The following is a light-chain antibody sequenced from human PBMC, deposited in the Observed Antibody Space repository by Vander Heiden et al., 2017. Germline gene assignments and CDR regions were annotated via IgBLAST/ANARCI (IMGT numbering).Light chain of an antibody. CDR2: LGS. Sequence: DIVLTQSPLSLPVTPGEPASISCRPSHSLLNIIGYKSLDCYLQKPGQSPHLSLYLGSDRASGVPDRFSGSGSGTAFTLKISRVEADDVGVYYCMRALQTPWTFGQGTRVEIK. V-gene: IGKV2-28*01. CDR1: HSLLNIIGYKS. CDR3: MRALQTPWT. J-gene: IGKJ1*01.